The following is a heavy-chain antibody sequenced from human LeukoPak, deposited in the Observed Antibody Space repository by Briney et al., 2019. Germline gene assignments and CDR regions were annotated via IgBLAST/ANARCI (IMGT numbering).Heavy chain of an antibody. CDR3: ARRSGSPPDVFDI. V-gene: IGHV3-11*04. CDR1: GFTFSDYY. Sequence: GGSLRLSCAASGFTFSDYYMSWIRQAPGKGLEWVSYISSSGSTIHYADSVKGRFTIPRDNAKNSLYLQMNSLRAEDTAVYYCARRSGSPPDVFDIWGQGTMVTVSS. D-gene: IGHD1-26*01. CDR2: ISSSGSTI. J-gene: IGHJ3*02.